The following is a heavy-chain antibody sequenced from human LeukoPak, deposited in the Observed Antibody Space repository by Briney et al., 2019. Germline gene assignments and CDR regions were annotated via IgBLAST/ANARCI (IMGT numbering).Heavy chain of an antibody. CDR1: GFTFSSYE. CDR2: ISSSGSTI. Sequence: GGSLRLSCAASGFTFSSYEMNWVRQAPGKGLQWLSYISSSGSTIYYADSVKGRFTISRDDAKNSLYLQMNSLRAEDTAVYYCARDRRIYYYGSGSLYPFDYWGQGTLVTVSS. J-gene: IGHJ4*02. V-gene: IGHV3-48*03. CDR3: ARDRRIYYYGSGSLYPFDY. D-gene: IGHD3-10*01.